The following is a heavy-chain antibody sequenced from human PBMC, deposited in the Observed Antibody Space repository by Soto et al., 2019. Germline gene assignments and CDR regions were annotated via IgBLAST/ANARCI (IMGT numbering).Heavy chain of an antibody. CDR2: FSGFT. J-gene: IGHJ4*02. CDR1: GGSITTYP. CDR3: ARDYGDYSFFFDY. Sequence: SETLSLTCTVSGGSITTYPWSWIRQPPGKGLEWIGGFSGFTNYNPSLERRATISVDRSKNQFFLTLRSVTAADTAVYFGARDYGDYSFFFDYWGQGAQVTVSS. D-gene: IGHD4-17*01. V-gene: IGHV4-59*01.